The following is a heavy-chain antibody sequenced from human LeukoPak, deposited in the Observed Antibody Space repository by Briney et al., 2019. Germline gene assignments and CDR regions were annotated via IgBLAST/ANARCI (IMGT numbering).Heavy chain of an antibody. V-gene: IGHV4-59*01. CDR2: IYQSGST. J-gene: IGHJ4*02. Sequence: GLEWIGYIYQSGSTDYNPSLKSRVTISVDTSKNQFSLKLSSVTAADTAVYYCVRDRELAYWGQGILVTVSS. CDR3: VRDRELAY. D-gene: IGHD1-1*01.